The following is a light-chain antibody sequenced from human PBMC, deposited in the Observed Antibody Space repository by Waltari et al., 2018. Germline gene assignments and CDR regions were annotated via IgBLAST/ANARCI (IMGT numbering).Light chain of an antibody. CDR1: SLRSYY. V-gene: IGLV3-19*01. J-gene: IGLJ2*01. CDR3: NSRDSSGNHVV. CDR2: GKN. Sequence: SSELTQDPAVSVALGQTVRITCQGDSLRSYYASWYQQKPGQAPVLVIYGKNNRPSGIPDRFSGSSSGNTASLTITVSQAEDEADYYCNSRDSSGNHVVVGGETKLSV.